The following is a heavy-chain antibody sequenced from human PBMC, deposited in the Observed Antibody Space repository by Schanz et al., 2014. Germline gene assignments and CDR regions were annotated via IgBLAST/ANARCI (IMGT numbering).Heavy chain of an antibody. J-gene: IGHJ4*01. Sequence: ESGGGLIQPGGSLRLSCAASGFTFSSYAMSWVRQAPGKGLEWVSTISASGGSTYYADSVKGRFTISRDNSKNTLYLQMNSLRADDTAVYFCARAHGNNWYGKGLDYWGQGTQVTVSS. D-gene: IGHD1-1*01. CDR3: ARAHGNNWYGKGLDY. CDR2: ISASGGST. CDR1: GFTFSSYA. V-gene: IGHV3-23*01.